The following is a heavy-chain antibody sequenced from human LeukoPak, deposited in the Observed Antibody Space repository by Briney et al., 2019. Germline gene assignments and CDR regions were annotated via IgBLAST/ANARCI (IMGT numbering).Heavy chain of an antibody. J-gene: IGHJ5*02. D-gene: IGHD6-13*01. Sequence: SETLSLTCAVYGGSFSGYYWGWIRQPPGKGLEWIGSIYYSGSTCYNPSLKGRVTISVDTSKNQFSLKLSSVTAADTAVYYCARVKYRSSWYEGDWFDPWGQGTLVTVSS. CDR1: GGSFSGYY. CDR2: IYYSGST. CDR3: ARVKYRSSWYEGDWFDP. V-gene: IGHV4-34*01.